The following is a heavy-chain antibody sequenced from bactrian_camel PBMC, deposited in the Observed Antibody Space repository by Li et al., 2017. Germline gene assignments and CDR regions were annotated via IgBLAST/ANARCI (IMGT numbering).Heavy chain of an antibody. J-gene: IGHJ4*01. CDR2: ITHHGLE. CDR1: GYILTFCV. V-gene: IGHV3S53*01. Sequence: HVQLVESGGGSVQAGGSLKLSCTISGGYILTFCVQGWFRQAPGKEQELVSSITHHGLERYSDSVKGRFTISRDNAKNSLYLQMNILKPEDTAVYYCVRDLFSGSWSLSHWGQGTQVTVS. D-gene: IGHD2*01. CDR3: VRDLFSGSWSLSH.